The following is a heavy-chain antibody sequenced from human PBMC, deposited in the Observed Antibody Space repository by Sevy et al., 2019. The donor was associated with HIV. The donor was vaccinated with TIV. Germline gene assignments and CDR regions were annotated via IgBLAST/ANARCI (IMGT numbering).Heavy chain of an antibody. V-gene: IGHV3-23*01. CDR2: ISGSGGST. D-gene: IGHD6-19*01. Sequence: GGCLRLSCAASGFTFSSYAMSWVRQAPGKGLEWVSAISGSGGSTYYADSVKGRFTISRDNSKNTLYLQMNSLRAEDTAVYYCAKVARRIAVAGTEGGYFDYWGQGTLVTVSS. CDR3: AKVARRIAVAGTEGGYFDY. J-gene: IGHJ4*02. CDR1: GFTFSSYA.